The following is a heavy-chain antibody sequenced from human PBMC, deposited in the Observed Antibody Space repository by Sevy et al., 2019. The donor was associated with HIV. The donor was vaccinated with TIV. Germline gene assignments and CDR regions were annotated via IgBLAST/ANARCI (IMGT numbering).Heavy chain of an antibody. CDR3: ASQFDY. CDR1: GFNFSNYS. J-gene: IGHJ4*02. V-gene: IGHV3-21*01. Sequence: GGSLRLSCAVSGFNFSNYSMDWVRQAPGKGLEWVSSISSSGSYIYYSDSLKGRITISRDNAKNSVYLQMNSLSAEDTAVYYCASQFDYWGQGTLVTVSS. CDR2: ISSSGSYI.